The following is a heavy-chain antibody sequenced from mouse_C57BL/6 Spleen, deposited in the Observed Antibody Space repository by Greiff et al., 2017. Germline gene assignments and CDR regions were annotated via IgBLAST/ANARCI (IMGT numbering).Heavy chain of an antibody. CDR3: ARWDYGNSYFDY. D-gene: IGHD2-1*01. V-gene: IGHV1-55*01. Sequence: QVHVKQPGAELVKPGASVKMSCKASGYTFTSYWITWVKQRPGQGLEWIGDIYPGSGSTNYNEKFKSKATLTVDTSSSTAYMQLSSLTSEDSAVYYCARWDYGNSYFDYWGQGTTLTVSS. J-gene: IGHJ2*01. CDR2: IYPGSGST. CDR1: GYTFTSYW.